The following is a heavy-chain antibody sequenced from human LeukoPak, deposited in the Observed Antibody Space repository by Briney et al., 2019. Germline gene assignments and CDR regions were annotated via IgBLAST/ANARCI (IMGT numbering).Heavy chain of an antibody. J-gene: IGHJ6*03. V-gene: IGHV1-8*01. Sequence: AAVKVSRKASGYTFASYDINWVRQPTGQGLEWMGWMNPYNGNTGYAQKFEGRVIMTRDTSISTAYLELSSLTSEDTAVNYCARAAVNLHPNHYYYMDVWGKGTTVTVSS. CDR3: ARAAVNLHPNHYYYMDV. CDR1: GYTFASYD. CDR2: MNPYNGNT.